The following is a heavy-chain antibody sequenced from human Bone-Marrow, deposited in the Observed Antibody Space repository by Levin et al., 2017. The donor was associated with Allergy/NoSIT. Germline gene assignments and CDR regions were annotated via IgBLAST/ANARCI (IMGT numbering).Heavy chain of an antibody. V-gene: IGHV5-51*01. J-gene: IGHJ4*02. D-gene: IGHD3-10*01. CDR2: IYPGDSDT. Sequence: GESLKISCNYGYSLTGHWIGWVRQMPGKGLEWMGIIYPGDSDTRYSPPFQGQVTISADKSISTAYLQWSSLKASDTAIYYCAKSPANYFGSGSSRTRYFGDWGQGTLVTVSS. CDR3: AKSPANYFGSGSSRTRYFGD. CDR1: GYSLTGHW.